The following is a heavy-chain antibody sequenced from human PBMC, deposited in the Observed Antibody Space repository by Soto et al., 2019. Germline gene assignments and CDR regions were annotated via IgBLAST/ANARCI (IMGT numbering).Heavy chain of an antibody. V-gene: IGHV1-69*01. D-gene: IGHD6-6*01. J-gene: IGHJ6*01. CDR2: IVPMFGTP. CDR1: GGTFANFI. CDR3: ARNGTYSSSLSQYSDMDV. Sequence: QVQLVQSGAEVKEPGSSVRVSCKASGGTFANFIMNWVRQTPGQGLEWMGGIVPMFGTPTYAEKFKGRVTISATGSTSTAYMDLTSLRSEDTAVSYCARNGTYSSSLSQYSDMDVWGQGTTVTVS.